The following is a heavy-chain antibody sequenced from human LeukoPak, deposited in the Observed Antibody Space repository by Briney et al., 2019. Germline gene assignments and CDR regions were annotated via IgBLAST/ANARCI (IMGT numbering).Heavy chain of an antibody. V-gene: IGHV3-30*18. J-gene: IGHJ6*02. Sequence: PGGSLRLSCAASGFTVSSYWMSWVRQAPGKGLEWVAVISYDGSNKYYADSVKGRFTISRDNSKNTLYLQMNSLRAEDTAVYYCAKVGYSGSWYGAGLYYYYGMDVWGQGTTVTVSS. D-gene: IGHD6-13*01. CDR1: GFTVSSYW. CDR2: ISYDGSNK. CDR3: AKVGYSGSWYGAGLYYYYGMDV.